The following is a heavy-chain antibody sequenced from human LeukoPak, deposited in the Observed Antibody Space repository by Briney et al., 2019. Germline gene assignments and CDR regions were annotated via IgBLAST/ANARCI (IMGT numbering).Heavy chain of an antibody. V-gene: IGHV4-30-2*01. CDR3: ASKGNEGYYYFDS. CDR2: IYHSGSS. Sequence: NSSQTLSLTCAVSGGSISSGGYSWSWIRQPPGKGLEWIGYIYHSGSSNYNPSLKSRVTISVDKSKNQFSLKLSSVTAADTAVYYCASKGNEGYYYFDSWGQGTLVTVSS. CDR1: GGSISSGGYS. D-gene: IGHD3-22*01. J-gene: IGHJ4*02.